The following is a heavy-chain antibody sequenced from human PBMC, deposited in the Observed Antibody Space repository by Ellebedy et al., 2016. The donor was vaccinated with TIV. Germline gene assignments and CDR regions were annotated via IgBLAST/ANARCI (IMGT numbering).Heavy chain of an antibody. V-gene: IGHV1-2*04. Sequence: ASVKVSCXASGYTFTGYYMHWVRQAPGQGLEWMGWINPNSGGTNYAQKFQGWVTMTRDTSISTAYMELSRLRSDDTAVYYCARGIAAAGKWWASYYYYYYGMDVWGQGTTVTVSS. J-gene: IGHJ6*02. CDR1: GYTFTGYY. D-gene: IGHD6-13*01. CDR2: INPNSGGT. CDR3: ARGIAAAGKWWASYYYYYYGMDV.